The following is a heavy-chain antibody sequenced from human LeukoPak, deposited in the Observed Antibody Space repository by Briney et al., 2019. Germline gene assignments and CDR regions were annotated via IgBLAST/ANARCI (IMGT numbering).Heavy chain of an antibody. V-gene: IGHV1-46*01. CDR2: INPSGGST. Sequence: GASVKVSCKASGYTFTSYGISWVRQAPGQGLEWMGIINPSGGSTSYAQKFQGRVTMTRDTSTSTVYMELSSLRSEDTAVYYCAREIPCDILTGYYIPPSYFDYWGQGTLVTVSS. J-gene: IGHJ4*02. CDR1: GYTFTSYG. CDR3: AREIPCDILTGYYIPPSYFDY. D-gene: IGHD3-9*01.